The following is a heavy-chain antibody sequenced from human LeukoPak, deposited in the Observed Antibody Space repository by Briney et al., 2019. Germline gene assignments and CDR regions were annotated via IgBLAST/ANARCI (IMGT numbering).Heavy chain of an antibody. J-gene: IGHJ4*02. D-gene: IGHD3-22*01. CDR2: MNPNSGNT. CDR3: ARGNYDSRMYYFDY. Sequence: GASVKVSCKASGYTFTSYDINWVRQATGQGLEWMGWMNPNSGNTGYAQKFQGRVTMTRNTSISTAYMEPSSLRSEDTAVYYCARGNYDSRMYYFDYWGQGTLVTVSS. CDR1: GYTFTSYD. V-gene: IGHV1-8*01.